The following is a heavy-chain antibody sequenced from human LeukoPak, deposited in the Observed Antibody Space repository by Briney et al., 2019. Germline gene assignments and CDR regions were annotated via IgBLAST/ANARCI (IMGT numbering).Heavy chain of an antibody. CDR1: GGSISSGSYY. Sequence: SETLSLTRTVSGGSISSGSYYWSWIRQPAGKGLEWIGRIYTSGSTNYNPSLKSRVTISVDTSKNQFSLKLSSVTAADTAVYYCASAVVPAAPDYWGQGTLVTVSS. D-gene: IGHD2-2*01. J-gene: IGHJ4*02. CDR3: ASAVVPAAPDY. V-gene: IGHV4-61*02. CDR2: IYTSGST.